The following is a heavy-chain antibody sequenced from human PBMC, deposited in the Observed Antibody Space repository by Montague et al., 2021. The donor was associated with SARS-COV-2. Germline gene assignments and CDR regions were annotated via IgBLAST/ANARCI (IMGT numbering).Heavy chain of an antibody. Sequence: SETLSLTCSVSGGSISGHYWSWIRQPPGKGLEWIGNFDHSGDTKYNPSLKSRATIPVDTSKNHFALRLSSVTAADTAVYYCAREFRIELWQTNWYFGLWGRGTLVTVSS. J-gene: IGHJ2*01. CDR2: FDHSGDT. CDR1: GGSISGHY. V-gene: IGHV4-59*11. CDR3: AREFRIELWQTNWYFGL. D-gene: IGHD3-16*01.